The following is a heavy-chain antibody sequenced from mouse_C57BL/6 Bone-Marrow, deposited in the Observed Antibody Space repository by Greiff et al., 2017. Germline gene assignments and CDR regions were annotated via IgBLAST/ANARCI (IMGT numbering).Heavy chain of an antibody. J-gene: IGHJ3*01. CDR3: ARQPY. Sequence: EVQVVESGGDLVKPGGSLKLSCAASGFTFSSYGMSWVRQTPDKRLEWVATISSGGSYTYYPDSVKGRFTISRDNAKNTLYLQMDSLKSEDTAMYYCARQPYWGQGTLVTVSA. CDR2: ISSGGSYT. V-gene: IGHV5-6*01. CDR1: GFTFSSYG.